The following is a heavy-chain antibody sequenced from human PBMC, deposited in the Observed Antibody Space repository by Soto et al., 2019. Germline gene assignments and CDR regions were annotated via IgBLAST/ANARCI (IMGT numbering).Heavy chain of an antibody. J-gene: IGHJ3*02. D-gene: IGHD3-22*01. V-gene: IGHV3-23*01. CDR2: ISGSGGST. Sequence: AGSLRLSCAASGFTFSSYAMSWVRQAPGKGLEWVSAISGSGGSTYYADSVKGRFTISRDNSKNTLYLQMNSLRAEDTAVYYCAKVTYYYDSSGYYSSAFDIWGQGTMVTVSS. CDR1: GFTFSSYA. CDR3: AKVTYYYDSSGYYSSAFDI.